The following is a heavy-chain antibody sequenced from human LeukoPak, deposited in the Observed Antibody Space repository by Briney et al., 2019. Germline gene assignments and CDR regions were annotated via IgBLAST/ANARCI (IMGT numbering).Heavy chain of an antibody. CDR3: ATKGGYSSHFDY. CDR2: INPNSGGT. CDR1: GYTFTGYY. J-gene: IGHJ4*02. D-gene: IGHD3-22*01. V-gene: IGHV1-2*02. Sequence: ASVKVSCKASGYTFTGYYMHWVRQAPGQGLEWMGWINPNSGGTNCAQKFQGRVTMTRDTSISTAYMELSRLRSDDTAVYYCATKGGYSSHFDYWGQGTLVTVSS.